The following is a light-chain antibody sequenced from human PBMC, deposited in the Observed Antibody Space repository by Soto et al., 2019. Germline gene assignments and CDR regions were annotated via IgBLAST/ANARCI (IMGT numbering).Light chain of an antibody. CDR3: MQALQTPGT. Sequence: DLVMTQSPLSLPVTPGEPASISCRSSQSLLHSNGYDYLDWYLQKPGQSPQLLIYLGSNRASGVPDRFSGSGSGTAFTLKISRVEAEDVGVYYCMQALQTPGTFGGGTQVEIK. V-gene: IGKV2-28*01. J-gene: IGKJ4*01. CDR1: QSLLHSNGYDY. CDR2: LGS.